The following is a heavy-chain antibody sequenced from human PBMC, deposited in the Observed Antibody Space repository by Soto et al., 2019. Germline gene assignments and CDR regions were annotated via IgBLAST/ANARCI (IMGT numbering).Heavy chain of an antibody. D-gene: IGHD4-17*01. V-gene: IGHV4-34*01. J-gene: IGHJ6*02. CDR2: INHSGST. CDR1: GGSFSGYY. Sequence: QVQLQQWGAGLLKPSETLSLTCAVYGGSFSGYYWSWIRQPPGKGLEWIGEINHSGSTNYNPSLKSRVTISVDTSKNQFSLKLSSVTAADTAVYYCAGDPTGYGGNQRSKVDGMDVWGQGTTVTVSS. CDR3: AGDPTGYGGNQRSKVDGMDV.